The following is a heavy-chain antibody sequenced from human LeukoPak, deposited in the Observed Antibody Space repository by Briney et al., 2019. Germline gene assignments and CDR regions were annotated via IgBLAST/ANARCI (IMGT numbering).Heavy chain of an antibody. D-gene: IGHD3-9*01. CDR1: GFTFSSYA. CDR2: ISGSGGST. Sequence: TGGSLRLSCAASGFTFSSYAMSWVRQAPGKGLEWFSAISGSGGSTYYADSVKGRFTISRDNSKNTLYLQMNSLRAEDTAVYYCAKGVLRYFDWLLAPHAFDIWGQGTMVTVSS. V-gene: IGHV3-23*01. CDR3: AKGVLRYFDWLLAPHAFDI. J-gene: IGHJ3*02.